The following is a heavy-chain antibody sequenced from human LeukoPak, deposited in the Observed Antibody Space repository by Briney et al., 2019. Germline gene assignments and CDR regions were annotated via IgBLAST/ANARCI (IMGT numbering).Heavy chain of an antibody. CDR3: ARGRDGRYFDY. V-gene: IGHV3-21*01. CDR2: ISSSSSYI. D-gene: IGHD5-24*01. J-gene: IGHJ4*02. CDR1: GFTFSSYS. Sequence: GGSLRLXCAASGFTFSSYSMNWVRQAPGKGLEWVSSISSSSSYIYYADSVKGRFTISRDNAKNSLYLQMNSLRAEDTAVYYCARGRDGRYFDYWGQGTLVTVSS.